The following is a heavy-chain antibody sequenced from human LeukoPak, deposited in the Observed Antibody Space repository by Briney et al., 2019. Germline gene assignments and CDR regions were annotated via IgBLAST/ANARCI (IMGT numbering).Heavy chain of an antibody. CDR1: GFIFDDYA. V-gene: IGHV3-9*01. Sequence: GRSLRLSCAVSGFIFDDYAMHWVRQAPGKGLEWVSGITWGRDNLAYADSVKGRFTISRDNAKNSLYLQMNSLRAEDTAVYYCATVMVRGVAFDYWGQGTLVTVSS. J-gene: IGHJ4*02. CDR2: ITWGRDNL. CDR3: ATVMVRGVAFDY. D-gene: IGHD3-10*01.